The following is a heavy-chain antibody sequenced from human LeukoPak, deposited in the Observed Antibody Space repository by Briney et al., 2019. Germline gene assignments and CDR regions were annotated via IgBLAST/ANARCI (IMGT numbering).Heavy chain of an antibody. V-gene: IGHV3-7*05. CDR2: INQDGSQK. CDR3: AGDPDILPGVAFDI. CDR1: GFTFSRDW. D-gene: IGHD3-9*01. J-gene: IGHJ3*02. Sequence: PGGSLRLSCAASGFTFSRDWMSWVRQAPGKGLEWVANINQDGSQKYYVDSVKGRFTISRDNAKNSLYLQINSLRVEDTAVYYCAGDPDILPGVAFDIWGQGTMVTVSS.